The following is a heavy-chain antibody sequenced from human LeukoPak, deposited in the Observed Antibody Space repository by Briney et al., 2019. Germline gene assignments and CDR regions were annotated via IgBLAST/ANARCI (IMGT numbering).Heavy chain of an antibody. CDR3: AKDYDSSGYYFDAFDI. CDR1: GFIVSANF. D-gene: IGHD3-22*01. CDR2: MYSVGTT. J-gene: IGHJ3*02. Sequence: GGSLRLSCEASGFIVSANFMNWVRQAPGKGLEWVSVMYSVGTTYYADSVKGRFTVSRDPSKNTLYLQMNSLRAEDTAVYYCAKDYDSSGYYFDAFDIWGQGTMVTVSS. V-gene: IGHV3-66*01.